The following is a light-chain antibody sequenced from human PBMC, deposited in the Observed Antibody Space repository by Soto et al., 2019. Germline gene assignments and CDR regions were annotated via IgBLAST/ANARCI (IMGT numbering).Light chain of an antibody. Sequence: DIVMTQSPDSLAVSLGERATINCKSSQSVLYSSNNKNYLAWYQQKSGQPPKLLIYWASTRESGVPDRFSGSGSGTDFTLTISSLQAEDVAIYYCQQYYSSRTFGQGTKVEI. V-gene: IGKV4-1*01. CDR2: WAS. CDR1: QSVLYSSNNKNY. CDR3: QQYYSSRT. J-gene: IGKJ1*01.